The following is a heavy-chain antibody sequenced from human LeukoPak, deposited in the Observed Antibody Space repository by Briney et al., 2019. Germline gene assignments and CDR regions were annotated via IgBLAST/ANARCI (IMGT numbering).Heavy chain of an antibody. D-gene: IGHD1-1*01. Sequence: SETLSLTCAVYGGIFNGYYWSWIRQPPGKGLEWIGEINRSGTTNYNPTLKSRVTISVDTSKRQVSLKLTSVTAADTAVFYCARGRFGNPLQLQPRRPFDMWGQGTVVTISS. V-gene: IGHV4-34*01. CDR2: INRSGTT. CDR3: ARGRFGNPLQLQPRRPFDM. CDR1: GGIFNGYY. J-gene: IGHJ3*02.